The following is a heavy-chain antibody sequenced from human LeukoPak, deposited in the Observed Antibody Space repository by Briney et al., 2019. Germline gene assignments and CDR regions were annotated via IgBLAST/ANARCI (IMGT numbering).Heavy chain of an antibody. V-gene: IGHV4-30-4*08. D-gene: IGHD1-14*01. CDR2: IYYSGST. J-gene: IGHJ5*02. CDR3: ARADEREPASVPWFDP. CDR1: GGSISSGDYY. Sequence: SETLSLTCTVSGGSISSGDYYWSWIRQPPGKGLEWIGYIYYSGSTYYNPSLKSRVTILVDTSKNQFSLKLSSVTAADTAVYYCARADEREPASVPWFDPWGQGTLVTVSS.